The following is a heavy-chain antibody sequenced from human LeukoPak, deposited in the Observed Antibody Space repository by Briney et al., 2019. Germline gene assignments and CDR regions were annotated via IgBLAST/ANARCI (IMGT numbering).Heavy chain of an antibody. Sequence: GGSLRLSCAASGFTFSSYAMSWVRQAPGKGLEWVSAISGSGGSTYYAGSVKGRLTISRDNSKNTLYLQLDSLRAEDTAVYYCAKTVVASGSEHFDYWGQGILVTVSS. V-gene: IGHV3-23*01. CDR2: ISGSGGST. CDR3: AKTVVASGSEHFDY. D-gene: IGHD3-10*01. CDR1: GFTFSSYA. J-gene: IGHJ4*02.